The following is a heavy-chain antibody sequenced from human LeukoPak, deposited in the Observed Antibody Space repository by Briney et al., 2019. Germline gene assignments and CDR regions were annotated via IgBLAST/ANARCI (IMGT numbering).Heavy chain of an antibody. J-gene: IGHJ5*02. D-gene: IGHD2-2*01. CDR2: IYYSGST. Sequence: SETLSLTCTVSGGSISSYYWSWVRQPPGKGLEWIGDIYYSGSTNYNPSLKSRVTISVDTSKNQFSLKLSSVTAADTAVYYCARVGHCSSTSCIGNWFDPWGQGTLVTVSS. CDR1: GGSISSYY. V-gene: IGHV4-59*01. CDR3: ARVGHCSSTSCIGNWFDP.